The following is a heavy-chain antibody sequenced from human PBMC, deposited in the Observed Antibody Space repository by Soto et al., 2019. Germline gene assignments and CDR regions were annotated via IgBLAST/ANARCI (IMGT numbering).Heavy chain of an antibody. Sequence: XSVKVSCNGSGYTFTCYYMPWVRQAPGQGLEWMGWINPNSGGTNYAQKFQGRVTMTRDTSISTAYMELSRLRSDDTAVYYCARGYDFWSGYYSRQYYGMDVWGQGTTATVSS. V-gene: IGHV1-2*02. D-gene: IGHD3-3*01. CDR3: ARGYDFWSGYYSRQYYGMDV. CDR2: INPNSGGT. CDR1: GYTFTCYY. J-gene: IGHJ6*02.